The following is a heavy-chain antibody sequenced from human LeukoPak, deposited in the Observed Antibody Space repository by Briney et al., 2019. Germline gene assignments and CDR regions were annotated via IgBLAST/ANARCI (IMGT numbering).Heavy chain of an antibody. Sequence: PSETLSLTCTVSGGSISSYYWSWIRQPPGKGLEWIGYIYYSGSTNYNPSLKSRVTISVDTSRNQFSLKLSSVTAADTAVYYCARNRIAAAGTSDAFDIWGQGTMVTVSS. V-gene: IGHV4-59*01. J-gene: IGHJ3*02. CDR2: IYYSGST. CDR3: ARNRIAAAGTSDAFDI. D-gene: IGHD6-13*01. CDR1: GGSISSYY.